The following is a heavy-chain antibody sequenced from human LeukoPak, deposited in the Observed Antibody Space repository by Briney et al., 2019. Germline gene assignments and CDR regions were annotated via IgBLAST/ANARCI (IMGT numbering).Heavy chain of an antibody. V-gene: IGHV1-2*06. Sequence: ASVKVSCKASGYTFTGYYMHWVRQAPGQGLEWMGRINPNSGGTNYAQKFQGRVTMTRDTSISTAYMELSRLRSDDTAVYYCAREGHERYSYGQPAPYFDYWGQGTLATVSS. CDR3: AREGHERYSYGQPAPYFDY. CDR1: GYTFTGYY. CDR2: INPNSGGT. J-gene: IGHJ4*02. D-gene: IGHD5-18*01.